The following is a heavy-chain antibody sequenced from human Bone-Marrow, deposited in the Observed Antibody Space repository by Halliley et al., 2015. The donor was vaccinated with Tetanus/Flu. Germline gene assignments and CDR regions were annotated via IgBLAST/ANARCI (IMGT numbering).Heavy chain of an antibody. CDR1: GFKFRGST. J-gene: IGHJ4*02. CDR3: ARADALEELDY. CDR2: ISSGSNYI. V-gene: IGHV3-21*01. Sequence: SLRLSCAASGFKFRGSTMNWVRQAPGKGLEWVSSISSGSNYIHYRDSVKGRFTISRDNAKNALYLQMNSLRVEDTAVYYCARADALEELDYWGQGTRVTVSS. D-gene: IGHD1-26*01.